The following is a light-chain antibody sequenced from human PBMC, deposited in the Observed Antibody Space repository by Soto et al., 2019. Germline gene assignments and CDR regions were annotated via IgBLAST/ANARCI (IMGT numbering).Light chain of an antibody. CDR3: QQRSNWLT. CDR1: QSVSIY. V-gene: IGKV3-11*01. CDR2: DAS. J-gene: IGKJ4*01. Sequence: EIVLTQSPATLSLSPGERATLSCRASQSVSIYLAWYQHKPGQAPRLLIYDASNRATGIPARFSGSGSWTDFTLTISSLEPEDFAVYYCQQRSNWLTFGGGTKVEIK.